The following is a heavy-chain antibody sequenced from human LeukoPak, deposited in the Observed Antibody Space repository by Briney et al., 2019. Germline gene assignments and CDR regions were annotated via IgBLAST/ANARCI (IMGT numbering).Heavy chain of an antibody. CDR3: AKDDASMVRGPYYFDY. CDR1: GFTFSSYA. D-gene: IGHD3-10*01. V-gene: IGHV3-23*01. Sequence: SGGSLRLSCAASGFTFSSYAMSWVRQAPGKGLEWVSAISGSGGSTYYADSVKGRFTISRDNSKNTLYLQMNSLRAEDTAVYYCAKDDASMVRGPYYFDYWGQGTLVTVSS. J-gene: IGHJ4*02. CDR2: ISGSGGST.